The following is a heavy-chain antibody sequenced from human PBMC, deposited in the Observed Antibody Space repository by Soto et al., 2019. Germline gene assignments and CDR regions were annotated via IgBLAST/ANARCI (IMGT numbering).Heavy chain of an antibody. J-gene: IGHJ4*02. CDR1: GFTFSISW. Sequence: EVHLVESGGGLVQPGGSLTLSCAASGFTFSISWMNWVRQAPGKGLEWVANIKGDGSEKYYVESVKGRFTISRDNSKNPLYLQMNSLGAEDTAVYYCAAGFPPDFWGQGTLVTVSS. CDR3: AAGFPPDF. D-gene: IGHD2-21*01. V-gene: IGHV3-7*01. CDR2: IKGDGSEK.